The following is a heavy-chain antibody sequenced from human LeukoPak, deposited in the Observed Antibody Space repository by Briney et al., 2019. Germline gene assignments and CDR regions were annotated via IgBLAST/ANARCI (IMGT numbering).Heavy chain of an antibody. CDR2: IYTSGST. D-gene: IGHD3-22*01. V-gene: IGHV4-4*07. J-gene: IGHJ4*02. CDR1: GGSISSYY. Sequence: SETLSLTCTVSGGSISSYYWSWIRQPAGKGLEWIGRIYTSGSTNYNPSLKSRVTMSVDTSKNQFSLKLSSVTAADTAVYYCARLRKTYYYDSSGYYYFDYWGQGTLVTVSS. CDR3: ARLRKTYYYDSSGYYYFDY.